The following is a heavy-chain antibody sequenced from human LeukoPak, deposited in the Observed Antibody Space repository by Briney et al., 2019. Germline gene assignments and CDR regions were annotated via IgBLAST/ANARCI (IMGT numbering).Heavy chain of an antibody. J-gene: IGHJ5*02. V-gene: IGHV1-69*13. CDR1: GGTFSSYA. Sequence: SVKVSCKASGGTFSSYAISWVRQAPGQGLEWMGGIIPIFGTANYAQKFQGRVTITADESTSTAYMELSSLRSEDTAVYYCARGGDSITMILNWFDPWGQGTLVTVSP. D-gene: IGHD3-22*01. CDR2: IIPIFGTA. CDR3: ARGGDSITMILNWFDP.